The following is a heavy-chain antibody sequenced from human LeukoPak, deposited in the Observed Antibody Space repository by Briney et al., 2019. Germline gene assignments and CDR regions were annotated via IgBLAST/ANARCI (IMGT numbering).Heavy chain of an antibody. D-gene: IGHD1-26*01. V-gene: IGHV4-39*01. CDR3: ARHPSGESFDY. CDR2: IHYSGTT. J-gene: IGHJ4*02. Sequence: PSETLSLTCIVFGGSINSNTHYWSWIRQPPGRGLEWIGTIHYSGTTFYNPSLRSRVHLSVDTSKNQFSLRLSSVTAADTAVYYCARHPSGESFDYWGQGTLVTVSS. CDR1: GGSINSNTHY.